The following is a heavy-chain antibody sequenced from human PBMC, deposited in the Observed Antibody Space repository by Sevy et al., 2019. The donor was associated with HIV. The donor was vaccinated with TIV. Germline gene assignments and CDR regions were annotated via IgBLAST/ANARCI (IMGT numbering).Heavy chain of an antibody. Sequence: SETLSLTCAVYGGSFSGYYWSWIRQPPGKGLEWIGEINHSGSTNYNASLKSRVTISVDTSKNQFSLKLSSVTAADTAVYYCARDYPHYDILTGYSRTGFDPWGQGTLVTVSS. D-gene: IGHD3-9*01. CDR3: ARDYPHYDILTGYSRTGFDP. V-gene: IGHV4-34*01. CDR2: INHSGST. CDR1: GGSFSGYY. J-gene: IGHJ5*02.